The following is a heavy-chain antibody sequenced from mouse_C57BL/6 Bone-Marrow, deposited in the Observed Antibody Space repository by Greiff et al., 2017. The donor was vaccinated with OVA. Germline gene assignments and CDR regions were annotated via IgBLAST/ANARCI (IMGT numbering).Heavy chain of an antibody. Sequence: EVQRVESGGGLVKPGGSLKLSCAASGFTFSDYGMHWVRQAPEKGLEWVAYISSGSSTIYYADTVKGRFTISRDNAKNTLFLQMTSLRSEDTAMYYCARYYDYHYYAMDYWGQGTSVTVSS. CDR3: ARYYDYHYYAMDY. CDR1: GFTFSDYG. J-gene: IGHJ4*01. CDR2: ISSGSSTI. V-gene: IGHV5-17*01. D-gene: IGHD2-4*01.